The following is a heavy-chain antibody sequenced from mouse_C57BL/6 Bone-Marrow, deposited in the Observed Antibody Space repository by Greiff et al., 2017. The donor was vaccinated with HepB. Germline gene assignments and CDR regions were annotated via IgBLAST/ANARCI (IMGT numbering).Heavy chain of an antibody. CDR3: TSRAVLRDY. J-gene: IGHJ2*01. CDR1: GFNIKDDY. CDR2: IDPENGDT. D-gene: IGHD1-1*01. V-gene: IGHV14-4*01. Sequence: EVKVVESGAELVRPGASVKLSCTASGFNIKDDYMHWVKQRPEQGLEWIGWIDPENGDTEYASKFQGKATITADTSSNTAYLQLSSLTSEDTAVYYCTSRAVLRDYWGQGTTLTVSS.